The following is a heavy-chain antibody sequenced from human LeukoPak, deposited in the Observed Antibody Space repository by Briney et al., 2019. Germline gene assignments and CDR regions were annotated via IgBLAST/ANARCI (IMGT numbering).Heavy chain of an antibody. V-gene: IGHV4-31*03. J-gene: IGHJ4*02. CDR1: GGSISSGGYY. CDR2: IYYSGST. Sequence: SETLSLTCTVSGGSISSGGYYWSWIRQHPGNGLEWIGYIYYSGSTYYNPSLKSRVTISVDTSKNQFSLKLSSVTAADTAVYYCAGIVVVAATVDYWGQGTLVTVSS. CDR3: AGIVVVAATVDY. D-gene: IGHD2-15*01.